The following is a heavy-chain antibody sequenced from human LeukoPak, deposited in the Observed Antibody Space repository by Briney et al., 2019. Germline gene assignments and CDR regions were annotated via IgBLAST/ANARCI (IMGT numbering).Heavy chain of an antibody. D-gene: IGHD4-11*01. CDR3: ARVPTVTTTGFYFDY. CDR2: IIPIFGTA. J-gene: IGHJ4*02. CDR1: GGTFSSYA. Sequence: GASVKVSCKASGGTFSSYAISWVRQAPGQGLEWMGGIIPIFGTANYAQKFQGRVTITADESTSTAYMELSSLRSEDTAVYYCARVPTVTTTGFYFDYWGQGTLVTVSS. V-gene: IGHV1-69*13.